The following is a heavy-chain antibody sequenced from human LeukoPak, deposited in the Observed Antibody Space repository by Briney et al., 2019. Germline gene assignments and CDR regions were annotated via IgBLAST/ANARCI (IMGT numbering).Heavy chain of an antibody. Sequence: SETLSLTCTVSGGSISSGSYYWSWIRQPAGKGLEWIGRIYTSGSTNYNPSLKTRVTMSVDTSKNQFSLKLSSVTAADTAVYYCAREGDSSGVGWFDPWGQGTLVTVSS. CDR1: GGSISSGSYY. CDR3: AREGDSSGVGWFDP. CDR2: IYTSGST. D-gene: IGHD6-25*01. V-gene: IGHV4-61*02. J-gene: IGHJ5*02.